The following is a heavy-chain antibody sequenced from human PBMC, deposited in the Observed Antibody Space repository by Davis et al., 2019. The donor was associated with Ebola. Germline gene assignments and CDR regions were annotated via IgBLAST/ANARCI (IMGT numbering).Heavy chain of an antibody. CDR1: GFTFSSYS. J-gene: IGHJ4*02. V-gene: IGHV3-21*01. Sequence: GGSLRLSRAASGFTFSSYSMNWVRQAPGKGLEWVSSISSSSSYIYYADSVKGRFTISRDNAKNSLYLQMNSLRAEDTAVYYCARVQIAARPPVSYYFDYWGQGTLVTVSS. CDR3: ARVQIAARPPVSYYFDY. CDR2: ISSSSSYI. D-gene: IGHD6-6*01.